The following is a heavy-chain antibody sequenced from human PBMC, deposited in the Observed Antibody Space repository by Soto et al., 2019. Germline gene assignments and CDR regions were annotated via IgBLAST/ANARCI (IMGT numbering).Heavy chain of an antibody. Sequence: GASVKVSCKVSGYSLTELSMHWVRQAPGKGLEWMGGFDPEDGETIYAQKFQGRVTMTEDTSTDTAYMELSSLRSEDTAVYYCATFRYWNDDLDYWGPGTLVTVSS. J-gene: IGHJ4*02. CDR1: GYSLTELS. D-gene: IGHD1-1*01. V-gene: IGHV1-24*01. CDR3: ATFRYWNDDLDY. CDR2: FDPEDGET.